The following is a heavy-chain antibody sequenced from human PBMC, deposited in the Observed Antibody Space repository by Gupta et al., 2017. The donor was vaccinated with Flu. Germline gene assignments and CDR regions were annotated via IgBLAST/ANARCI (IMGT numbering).Heavy chain of an antibody. CDR3: AKNPRPGYWYFDL. V-gene: IGHV3-30*18. CDR2: ISSDENDE. J-gene: IGHJ2*01. CDR1: GIAFSRYG. Sequence: ASGIAFSRYGRHWVRQVPGKGLEWVAAISSDENDEHYADSVRGRFSISRDNAKNTLYVQMNSLRVEDTAVYHCAKNPRPGYWYFDLWGRGTLVTVSP.